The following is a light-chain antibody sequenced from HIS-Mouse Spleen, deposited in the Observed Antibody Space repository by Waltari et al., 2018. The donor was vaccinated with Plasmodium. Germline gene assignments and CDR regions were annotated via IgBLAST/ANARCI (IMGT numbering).Light chain of an antibody. CDR3: CSYAGSRMV. V-gene: IGLV2-23*01. J-gene: IGLJ2*01. CDR1: SSDVGSYNL. CDR2: EGS. Sequence: QSALTQPASVSGSPGQPITISCTGTSSDVGSYNLDSCYQQHPGKAPKLMIYEGSKRPSGVSNRFSGSKSGNTASLTISGLQAEDEADYYCCSYAGSRMVFGGGTKLTVL.